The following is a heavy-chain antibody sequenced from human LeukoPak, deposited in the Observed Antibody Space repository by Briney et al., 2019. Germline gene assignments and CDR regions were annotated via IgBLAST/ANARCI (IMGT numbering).Heavy chain of an antibody. J-gene: IGHJ4*02. CDR2: IYYSGST. D-gene: IGHD3-10*01. CDR3: ARRDGRIIMVRGVITAAQPFDY. Sequence: SETLSLTCTVSGGSISSYYWSWIRQPPGKGLEWIGYIYYSGSTDYNPSLKSRVSISVDTSKNQFSLKLPSVTAADTAVYYCARRDGRIIMVRGVITAAQPFDYWGQGTLVTVSS. V-gene: IGHV4-59*12. CDR1: GGSISSYY.